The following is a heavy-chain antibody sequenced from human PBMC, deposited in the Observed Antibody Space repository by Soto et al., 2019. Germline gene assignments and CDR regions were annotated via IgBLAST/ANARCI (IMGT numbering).Heavy chain of an antibody. CDR1: GYAFTDHY. J-gene: IGHJ4*02. CDR2: INPGSGGT. Sequence: ASVKVSCKASGYAFTDHYIHWVRQAPGQGLEWMGWINPGSGGTNYALSFQGSVTMTRDTSISTAYMYLSRLTSHDTAVYYCARVPVSDFVWGSYRYTFDYWGQGTLVTVSS. CDR3: ARVPVSDFVWGSYRYTFDY. V-gene: IGHV1-2*02. D-gene: IGHD3-16*02.